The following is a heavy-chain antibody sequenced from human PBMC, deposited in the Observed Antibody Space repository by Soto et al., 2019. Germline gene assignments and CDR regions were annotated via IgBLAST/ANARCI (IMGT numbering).Heavy chain of an antibody. CDR1: GFTFSSYG. Sequence: GGSLRLSCAASGFTFSSYGMHWVRQAPGKGLEWVAVIWYDGSNKYYADSVKGRFTISRDNSKNTLYLQMNSLRAEDTAVYYCARCSVCRRIGYYYYGMDVWGQGTTVTVSS. D-gene: IGHD2-15*01. V-gene: IGHV3-33*01. J-gene: IGHJ6*02. CDR3: ARCSVCRRIGYYYYGMDV. CDR2: IWYDGSNK.